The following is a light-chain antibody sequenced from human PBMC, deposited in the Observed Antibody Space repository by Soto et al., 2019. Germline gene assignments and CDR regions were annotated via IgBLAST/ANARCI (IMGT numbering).Light chain of an antibody. J-gene: IGKJ2*01. CDR1: QSVGDY. CDR2: GAS. V-gene: IGKV3-15*01. CDR3: QQYKDWYT. Sequence: EIVITQSPATLSVSPGEGATLSCRASQSVGDYLAWYQHRPGQAPRLLILGASTRDTGIPARFRGSGSGTEFTLTISGLQSEDSAVYYCQQYKDWYTFGQGTKLEIK.